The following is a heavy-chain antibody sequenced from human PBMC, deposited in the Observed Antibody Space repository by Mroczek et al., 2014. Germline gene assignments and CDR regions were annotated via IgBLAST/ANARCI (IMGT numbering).Heavy chain of an antibody. V-gene: IGHV4-34*01. CDR1: GGSFSGYY. Sequence: QVQLQQWGAGLLKPSETLSLTCAVYGGSFSGYYWSWIRQPPGKGPEWIGEINHSGSTNYNPSLKSRVTISVDTSKNQFSLKLSSVTAADTAVYYCARGRNTPGGGYDFWSGPVTNWFDPWGQGTLVTVSS. D-gene: IGHD3-3*01. CDR3: ARGRNTPGGGYDFWSGPVTNWFDP. J-gene: IGHJ5*02. CDR2: INHSGST.